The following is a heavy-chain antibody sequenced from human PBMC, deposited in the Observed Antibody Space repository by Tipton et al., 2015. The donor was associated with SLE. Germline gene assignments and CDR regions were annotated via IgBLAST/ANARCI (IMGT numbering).Heavy chain of an antibody. Sequence: RSLRLSCAVSGGSISSGGYSWSWIRQPPGKDLEWIGYIYPSGTTFYNPSLESRVTISLDRSKNQFSLNLSSVTAADTAVYYCAKEVLDSSSWKVYYYYGMDVWGQGTTVTVSS. CDR1: GGSISSGGYS. J-gene: IGHJ6*02. CDR2: IYPSGTT. D-gene: IGHD6-13*01. V-gene: IGHV4-30-2*01. CDR3: AKEVLDSSSWKVYYYYGMDV.